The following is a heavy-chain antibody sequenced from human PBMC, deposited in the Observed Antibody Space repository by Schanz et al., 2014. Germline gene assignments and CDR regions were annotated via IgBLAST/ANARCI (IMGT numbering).Heavy chain of an antibody. J-gene: IGHJ6*02. CDR1: GGSISSGGYS. CDR3: ARGGRTTYNYYYGMDV. V-gene: IGHV4-30-4*07. Sequence: QVQLQESGPGLVKPSQTLSLTCAVSGGSISSGGYSWNWIRQPPGKGLEWIVYIYYSGSTYYNPPLKSRVTISVDTSKNQFPLKLSSVTAADTAVYYCARGGRTTYNYYYGMDVWGQGTTVTVSS. CDR2: IYYSGST. D-gene: IGHD1-1*01.